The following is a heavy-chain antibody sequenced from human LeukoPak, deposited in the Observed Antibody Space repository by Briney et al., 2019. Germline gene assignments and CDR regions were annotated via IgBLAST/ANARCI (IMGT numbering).Heavy chain of an antibody. D-gene: IGHD3-22*01. J-gene: IGHJ5*02. Sequence: SVKVSCKASGGTFSSYAISWVRQAPGQGLEWMGRIIPILGIANYAQKFQGRVTITADKSTSTAYMELSSLRSEDTAVYCCARGSYYYDSSGKGNHWGQGTLVTVSS. CDR1: GGTFSSYA. CDR3: ARGSYYYDSSGKGNH. CDR2: IIPILGIA. V-gene: IGHV1-69*04.